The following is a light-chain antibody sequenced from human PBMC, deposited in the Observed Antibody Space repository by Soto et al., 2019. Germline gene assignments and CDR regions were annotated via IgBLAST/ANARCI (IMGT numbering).Light chain of an antibody. CDR3: QQANSFPWT. J-gene: IGKJ1*01. CDR2: AAS. V-gene: IGKV1-12*02. CDR1: QDISNW. Sequence: DIQMTQSPSSVSASVGDRVTITCRASQDISNWLAWYQQKPGIAPKLLIYAASSLQSGVPSRFSGTGSGADFTLTISSLQPEDFATYYCQQANSFPWTFGQGTRVEIK.